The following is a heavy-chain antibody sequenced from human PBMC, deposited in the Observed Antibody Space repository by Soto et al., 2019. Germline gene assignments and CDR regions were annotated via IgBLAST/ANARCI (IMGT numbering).Heavy chain of an antibody. J-gene: IGHJ4*02. CDR3: AGSSTYYDAYARVFDY. D-gene: IGHD4-17*01. Sequence: ASVKVSCKASGYTFTSYDISWVRQATGQGLEWMGWMNPNSGNTDYAQKFQGRVTMTRNTSISTAYMELSSLRSEDTAVHYCAGSSTYYDAYARVFDYWGQGTLVTVSS. CDR1: GYTFTSYD. V-gene: IGHV1-8*01. CDR2: MNPNSGNT.